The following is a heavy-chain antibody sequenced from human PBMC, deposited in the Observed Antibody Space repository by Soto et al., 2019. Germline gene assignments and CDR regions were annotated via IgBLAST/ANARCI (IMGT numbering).Heavy chain of an antibody. V-gene: IGHV4-59*01. CDR1: GGSISSYY. CDR3: ARVADGNDGNWFDP. D-gene: IGHD1-1*01. Sequence: SETLSLTCTVSGGSISSYYWSWIRQPPGKGLEWIGYIYYSGSTNYNPSLKSRVTISVDTSKNQFSLKLSSVTAADTAVYYCARVADGNDGNWFDPRGQGTLVPVSS. J-gene: IGHJ5*02. CDR2: IYYSGST.